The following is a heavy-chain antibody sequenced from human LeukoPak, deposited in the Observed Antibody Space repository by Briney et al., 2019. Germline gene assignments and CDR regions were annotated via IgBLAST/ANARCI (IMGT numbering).Heavy chain of an antibody. CDR1: GFSLSDHY. D-gene: IGHD5-18*01. J-gene: IGHJ5*02. CDR2: ISSSGTTM. Sequence: GGSLRLSCAAPGFSLSDHYMGWIRQAPGKGLEWVSYISSSGTTMYYADSVKGRFTISRDNAKNSLFLEMNSLRAEDTAVYYCTREGVGFSYGFANLWGQGTQVTVSS. CDR3: TREGVGFSYGFANL. V-gene: IGHV3-11*01.